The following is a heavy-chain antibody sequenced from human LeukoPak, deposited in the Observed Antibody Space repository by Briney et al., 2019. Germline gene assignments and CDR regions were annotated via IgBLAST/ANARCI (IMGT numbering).Heavy chain of an antibody. CDR1: GDSIGTYY. Sequence: SETLSLTCTVSGDSIGTYYWTWIRQPPGKGLEYIAYIFYSGSTNYNPSYNPSLKSRVTISVDTSKKQISLKLSSVTAADTAVYYCARAGVPAANVGVNWFDPWGQGTLVTVSS. CDR3: ARAGVPAANVGVNWFDP. CDR2: IFYSGST. D-gene: IGHD2-2*01. J-gene: IGHJ5*02. V-gene: IGHV4-59*12.